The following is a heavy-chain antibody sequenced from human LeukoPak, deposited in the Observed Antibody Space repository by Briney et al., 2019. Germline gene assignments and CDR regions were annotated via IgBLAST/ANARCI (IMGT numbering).Heavy chain of an antibody. CDR3: ARALEDYGDPVFDY. Sequence: GGSLRLSCAASGFTFSSYWMSWVRQAPGKGLEWAANIKQDGSEKYYVDSVKGRFTISRDNAKNSLYLQMNSLRAEDTAVYYCARALEDYGDPVFDYWGQGTLVTVSS. J-gene: IGHJ4*02. CDR2: IKQDGSEK. CDR1: GFTFSSYW. V-gene: IGHV3-7*01. D-gene: IGHD4-17*01.